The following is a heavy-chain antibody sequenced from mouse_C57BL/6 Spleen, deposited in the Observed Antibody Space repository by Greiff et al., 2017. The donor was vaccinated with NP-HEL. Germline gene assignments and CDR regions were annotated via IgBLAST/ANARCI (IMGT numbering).Heavy chain of an antibody. V-gene: IGHV14-3*01. J-gene: IGHJ2*01. CDR3: ARGITTVVGYFDY. CDR2: IDPANGNT. CDR1: GFNIKNTY. D-gene: IGHD1-1*01. Sequence: VQLKESVAELVRPGASVKLSCTASGFNIKNTYMHWVKQRPEQGLEWIGRIDPANGNTKYAPKFQGKATITADTSSNTAYLQLSSLTSEDTAIYYCARGITTVVGYFDYWGQGTTLIVSS.